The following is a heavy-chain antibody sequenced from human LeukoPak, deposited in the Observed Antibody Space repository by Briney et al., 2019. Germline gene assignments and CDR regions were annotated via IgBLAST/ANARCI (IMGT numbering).Heavy chain of an antibody. CDR1: GGSISSGNYY. V-gene: IGHV4-31*03. Sequence: SETLSLTCTISGGSISSGNYYWSWIRQHPGKGLEWIGYIYYSGSTYYNPSLESRVTILVDTSKNQFSLKLSSVTAADTAVYYCARGLSIAVAGYNWFDPWGQGTLVTVSS. J-gene: IGHJ5*02. CDR3: ARGLSIAVAGYNWFDP. CDR2: IYYSGST. D-gene: IGHD6-19*01.